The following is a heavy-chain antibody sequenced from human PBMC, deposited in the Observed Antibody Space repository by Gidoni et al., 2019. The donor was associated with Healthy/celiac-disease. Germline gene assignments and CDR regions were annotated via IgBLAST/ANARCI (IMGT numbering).Heavy chain of an antibody. Sequence: QVQLQESGPGLVKPSQTLSLTCTVPGGSISSGSYYWSWLRQPAGKGLEWIGRIYTSGSTNYNPSLKSRVTISVDTSKNQFSLKLSSVTAADTAVYYCAREVIWFGELPDYYGMDVWGPRDHGHRLL. V-gene: IGHV4-61*02. CDR2: IYTSGST. J-gene: IGHJ6*01. D-gene: IGHD3-10*01. CDR3: AREVIWFGELPDYYGMDV. CDR1: GGSISSGSYY.